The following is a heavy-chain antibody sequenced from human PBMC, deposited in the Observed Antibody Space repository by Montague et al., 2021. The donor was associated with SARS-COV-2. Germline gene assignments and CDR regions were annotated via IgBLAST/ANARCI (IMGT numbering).Heavy chain of an antibody. D-gene: IGHD5-24*01. Sequence: SETLSLTCTVSGYSISSGYYWGWFRKLPGKGLEWIGSIYHSGTTYYNPSLKSRVTISVDTSKNQFSLKMYSVTAADTAQFYCARDRTFRAGYLGAFEIWGQGTMVTVSS. CDR2: IYHSGTT. J-gene: IGHJ3*02. CDR3: ARDRTFRAGYLGAFEI. CDR1: GYSISSGYY. V-gene: IGHV4-38-2*02.